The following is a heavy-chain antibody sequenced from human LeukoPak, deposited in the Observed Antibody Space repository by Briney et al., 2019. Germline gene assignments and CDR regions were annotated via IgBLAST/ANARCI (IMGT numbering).Heavy chain of an antibody. J-gene: IGHJ4*02. V-gene: IGHV3-74*01. Sequence: GGSERLSCAASGFTFSGYWMHWLRQAPGKGLVWVSRINSDGSSTSYADSVKGRFTISRDNAKNTLYLQMNSLRAEDTAVYYCARDQPQRGYSYGLIVGYWGQGTLVTVSS. D-gene: IGHD5-18*01. CDR1: GFTFSGYW. CDR2: INSDGSST. CDR3: ARDQPQRGYSYGLIVGY.